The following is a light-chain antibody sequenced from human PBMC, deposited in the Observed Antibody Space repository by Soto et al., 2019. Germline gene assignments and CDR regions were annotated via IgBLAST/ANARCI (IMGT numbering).Light chain of an antibody. Sequence: QSALTQPPSASGSPGQSVTISCTGTSSDVGGYNYVSWYQQHPGKAPKLMIYEVSKRPSGVPDRFSGSKSANTASLTVSGLQGEDEADYYCSSYAGSNNVVFGGGTKLTVL. V-gene: IGLV2-8*01. CDR1: SSDVGGYNY. CDR2: EVS. J-gene: IGLJ2*01. CDR3: SSYAGSNNVV.